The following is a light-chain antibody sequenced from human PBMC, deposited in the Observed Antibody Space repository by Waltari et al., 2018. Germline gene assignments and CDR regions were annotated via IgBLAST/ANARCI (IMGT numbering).Light chain of an antibody. Sequence: QSALTQPPSASGSPGQSVTISCTGTSSDIGGYPYVSWYQQHPGEAPKLIIFDASKPSSGVPDRFSGSKAGNSASLTVSGLQADDEADYYCSSYAGSHTVLLFGGGTKLTVL. V-gene: IGLV2-8*01. CDR2: DAS. CDR3: SSYAGSHTVLL. J-gene: IGLJ2*01. CDR1: SSDIGGYPY.